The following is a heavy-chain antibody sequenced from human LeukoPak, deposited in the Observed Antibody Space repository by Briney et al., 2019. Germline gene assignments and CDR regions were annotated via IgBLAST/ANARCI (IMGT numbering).Heavy chain of an antibody. V-gene: IGHV3-30*02. CDR1: GFTFSSYG. Sequence: GGSLRLSCAASGFTFSSYGMHWVRQAPGKGLEWVAFIRYDGSNKYYADSVKGRFTISRDNSKNTLYLQLNSLRAEDTAVYYCARRPISGYYEQHAFDIWGQGTMVTVSS. J-gene: IGHJ3*02. CDR3: ARRPISGYYEQHAFDI. D-gene: IGHD3-22*01. CDR2: IRYDGSNK.